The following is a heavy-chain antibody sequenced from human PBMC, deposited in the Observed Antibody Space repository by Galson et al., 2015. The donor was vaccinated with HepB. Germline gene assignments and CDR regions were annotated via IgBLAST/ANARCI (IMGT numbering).Heavy chain of an antibody. D-gene: IGHD6-13*01. CDR2: IWNDGSNK. CDR1: GFTFSSYC. Sequence: SLRLSCAASGFTFSSYCMHWVRQAPGKGLEWVAVIWNDGSNKYYADSVKGRFTISRDNSKNTLYLQMNSLRAEDTAVYYCARVAEQQLYNWFDPWGQGSLVTVSS. V-gene: IGHV3-33*01. J-gene: IGHJ5*02. CDR3: ARVAEQQLYNWFDP.